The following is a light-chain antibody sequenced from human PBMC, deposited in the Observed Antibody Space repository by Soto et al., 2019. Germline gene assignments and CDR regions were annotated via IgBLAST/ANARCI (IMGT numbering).Light chain of an antibody. J-gene: IGKJ3*01. CDR3: QQHGSSIT. CDR2: AAS. V-gene: IGKV3-20*01. Sequence: EIVSTQSPGTLCLSPGERATLSCRAGQSVSSSYLAWYQQKPGQAPSLLIYAASSTATRIPDRFSGSGSGTDFTLTISRLEPEDFVVYYCQQHGSSITFGPGTKVDI. CDR1: QSVSSSY.